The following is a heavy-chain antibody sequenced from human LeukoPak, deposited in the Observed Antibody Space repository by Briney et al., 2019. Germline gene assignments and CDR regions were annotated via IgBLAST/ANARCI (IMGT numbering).Heavy chain of an antibody. D-gene: IGHD3-22*01. Sequence: GESLKISCKGSGYSFTSYWIGWVRQRPGKGLEWMGIIYPGDSDTRYSPSFQGQVTISAEKSISTAYLQRGRRKASDTAMYDCARFSSGYPIDYWGQGTLVTVSS. J-gene: IGHJ4*02. CDR3: ARFSSGYPIDY. CDR2: IYPGDSDT. V-gene: IGHV5-51*06. CDR1: GYSFTSYW.